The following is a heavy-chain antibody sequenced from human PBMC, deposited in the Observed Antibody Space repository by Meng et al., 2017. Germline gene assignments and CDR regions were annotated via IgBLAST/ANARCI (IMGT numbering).Heavy chain of an antibody. D-gene: IGHD6-19*01. CDR3: ARGRYSSGWDRFDY. CDR2: IYHSGST. J-gene: IGHJ4*02. CDR1: GGSISSSNW. V-gene: IGHV4-4*02. Sequence: QVRLKEAGPGPVKPSGTLSPPAVSRGGSISSSNWWSWGRQPPGKGLEWIGEIYHSGSTNYNPSLKSRVTISVDKSKNQFSLKLSSVTAADTAVYYCARGRYSSGWDRFDYWGQGTLVTVSS.